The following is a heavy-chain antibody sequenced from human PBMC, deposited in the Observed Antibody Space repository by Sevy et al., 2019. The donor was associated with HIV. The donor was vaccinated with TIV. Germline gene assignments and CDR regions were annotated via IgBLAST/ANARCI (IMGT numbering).Heavy chain of an antibody. CDR2: INPNSGGT. V-gene: IGHV1-2*02. D-gene: IGHD3-22*01. J-gene: IGHJ3*02. CDR1: GYTFTGYY. Sequence: ASVKVSCKASGYTFTGYYMHWVRQAPGQGLEWMGWINPNSGGTNYAQKFQGRVTMTRDTSISTAYMELGRLRSDETAVYYCARVRYYYDSSGYYHDGAFDIWGQGTMVTVSS. CDR3: ARVRYYYDSSGYYHDGAFDI.